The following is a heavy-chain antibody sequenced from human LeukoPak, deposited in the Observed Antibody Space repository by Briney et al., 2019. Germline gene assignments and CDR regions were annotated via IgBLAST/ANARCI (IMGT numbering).Heavy chain of an antibody. Sequence: ASVKVSCKASGYTFTSYDINWVRPATGQGLEWMGWMNPNRGNTGYAQKFQGRVTMTRNTSISTAYMELSSLRSEDTAVYYCARGVQGPLGDWFDPWGQGTLVTVSS. D-gene: IGHD1-1*01. V-gene: IGHV1-8*01. J-gene: IGHJ5*02. CDR1: GYTFTSYD. CDR3: ARGVQGPLGDWFDP. CDR2: MNPNRGNT.